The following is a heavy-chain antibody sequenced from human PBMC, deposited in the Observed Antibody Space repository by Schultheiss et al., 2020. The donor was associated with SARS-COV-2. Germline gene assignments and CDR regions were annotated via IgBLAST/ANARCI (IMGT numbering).Heavy chain of an antibody. Sequence: GESLKISCEGSGYGFSGQWIGWVRQMPGKGLEWMGIIYPGDSDTRYSPSFQGQVTISADKSISTAYLQWSSLKASDTAMYYCARVSAPRRYCSGGSCETYDYWGQGTLVTVSS. V-gene: IGHV5-51*01. D-gene: IGHD2-15*01. J-gene: IGHJ4*02. CDR3: ARVSAPRRYCSGGSCETYDY. CDR1: GYGFSGQW. CDR2: IYPGDSDT.